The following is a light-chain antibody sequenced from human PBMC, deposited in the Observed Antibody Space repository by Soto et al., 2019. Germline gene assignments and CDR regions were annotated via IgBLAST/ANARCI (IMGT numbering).Light chain of an antibody. J-gene: IGKJ1*01. Sequence: DIQLTQSPSFLSASVGDRVTIICRASQGIGSYLAWYQQKPGKAPKLLIYAASTSRSGVPSRFSGSGSGTEFTLTISSLQPEDFATYYCQQVHTYPWTFGQGTKVEIK. CDR2: AAS. CDR3: QQVHTYPWT. CDR1: QGIGSY. V-gene: IGKV1-9*01.